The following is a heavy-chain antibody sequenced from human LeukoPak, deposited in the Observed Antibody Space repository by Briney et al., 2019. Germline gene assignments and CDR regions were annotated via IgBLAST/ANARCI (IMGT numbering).Heavy chain of an antibody. CDR1: GYTFTGYY. D-gene: IGHD3-10*01. V-gene: IGHV1-2*02. CDR2: INPDSGDT. Sequence: ASVKVSCKASGYTFTGYYVRWVRQAPGQGLEWMGWINPDSGDTYYLQKFQGRVTMTRDTSISTAYMELSRLRSDDSAVYYCTRDLLGGSGTFDPWGQGTLVTVSS. CDR3: TRDLLGGSGTFDP. J-gene: IGHJ5*02.